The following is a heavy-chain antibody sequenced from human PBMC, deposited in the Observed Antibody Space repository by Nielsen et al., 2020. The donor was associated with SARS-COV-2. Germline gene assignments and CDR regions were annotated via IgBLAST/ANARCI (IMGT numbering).Heavy chain of an antibody. V-gene: IGHV3-11*03. Sequence: WIRQPPGKGLEWVSDISSSTSIYTKYADSVKGRFTISRDNTKNSLHLQMNSLRSEDTALYYCAKGRYSSSSSTFDYWGQGTLVTVSS. J-gene: IGHJ4*02. CDR2: ISSSTSIYT. D-gene: IGHD6-6*01. CDR3: AKGRYSSSSSTFDY.